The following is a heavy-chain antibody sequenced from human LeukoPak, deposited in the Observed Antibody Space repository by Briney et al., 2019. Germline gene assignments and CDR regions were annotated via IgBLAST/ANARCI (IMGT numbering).Heavy chain of an antibody. CDR1: GFTFSNYG. CDR2: ISYDGSNK. J-gene: IGHJ6*02. Sequence: PGRSLRLSCAASGFTFSNYGMHWVRQAPGKGLGWVAGISYDGSNKYYADSVKGRFTISRDNSKNTLYLQMNSLRAEDTAVYYCAKEAYDSGSYSYGMDVWGQGTTVTVSS. V-gene: IGHV3-30*18. D-gene: IGHD3-10*01. CDR3: AKEAYDSGSYSYGMDV.